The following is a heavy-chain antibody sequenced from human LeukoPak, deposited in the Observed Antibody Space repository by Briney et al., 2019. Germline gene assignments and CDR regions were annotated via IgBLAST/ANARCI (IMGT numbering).Heavy chain of an antibody. V-gene: IGHV4-38-2*02. J-gene: IGHJ4*02. CDR2: IYYSGST. D-gene: IGHD2/OR15-2a*01. Sequence: SETLSLTCTVSGYSISSGYYWGWIRQPPGKGLEWIGSIYYSGSTYYNPSLKSRVTISVDTSKNQFSLKLSSVTAADTAVYYCARHVLRRGYFDYWGQGTLVTVSS. CDR3: ARHVLRRGYFDY. CDR1: GYSISSGYY.